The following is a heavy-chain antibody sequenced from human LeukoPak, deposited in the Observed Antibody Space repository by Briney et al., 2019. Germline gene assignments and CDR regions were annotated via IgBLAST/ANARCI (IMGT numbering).Heavy chain of an antibody. J-gene: IGHJ6*02. CDR2: IWYDGSKK. V-gene: IGHV3-33*08. CDR3: ARDMKAYDSSYGMDV. Sequence: PGKSLRLSCVASELTFRSYALHWVRQAPGKGLEWVAVIWYDGSKKYYADSVKGRFTISRDNAKNSLYLQMNSLRAEDTAVYYCARDMKAYDSSYGMDVWGQGTTVTVSS. D-gene: IGHD3-22*01. CDR1: ELTFRSYA.